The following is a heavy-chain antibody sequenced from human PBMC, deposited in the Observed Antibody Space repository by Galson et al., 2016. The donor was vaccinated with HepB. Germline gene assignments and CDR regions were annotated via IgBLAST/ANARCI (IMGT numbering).Heavy chain of an antibody. CDR2: IDPRDSYI. D-gene: IGHD3-22*01. J-gene: IGHJ4*02. Sequence: QSGAEVKKPGESLRISCKASGYNFVNYYITWVRQMPGKGLEWMGRIDPRDSYINYSPSFQGRVTISVDRSISAAYLQWSRLRASDTATYYCARHVHSSSSGADDFWGQGSLVTVSS. V-gene: IGHV5-10-1*01. CDR3: ARHVHSSSSGADDF. CDR1: GYNFVNYY.